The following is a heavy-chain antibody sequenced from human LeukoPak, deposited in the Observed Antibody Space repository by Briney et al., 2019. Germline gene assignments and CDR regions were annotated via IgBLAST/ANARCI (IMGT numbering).Heavy chain of an antibody. CDR3: ARRGGDDYSNYYYYYMDV. CDR1: GGSISSYY. CDR2: IYYSGST. J-gene: IGHJ6*03. D-gene: IGHD4-11*01. V-gene: IGHV4-59*01. Sequence: SETLSLTCTVSGGSISSYYWSWIRQPPGKGLEWIGYIYYSGSTNYNPSLKSRVTISIDASKNQFSLKLSSVTAADTAVYYCARRGGDDYSNYYYYYMDVWGKGTTVTVSS.